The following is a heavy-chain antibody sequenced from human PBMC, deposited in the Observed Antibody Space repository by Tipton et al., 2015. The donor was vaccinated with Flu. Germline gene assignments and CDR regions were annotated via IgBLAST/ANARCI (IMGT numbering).Heavy chain of an antibody. CDR2: VHRTGSP. Sequence: TLSLTCSVSGDSIGSGYFWGWIRQPPGKGLEWIGNVHRTGSPYYNPSLRSRVIMTVDGAKNQFSLRLTSVTATDTAVYYCVGRDYSNYVSEPKNWFDPWGPGTLVTVSS. D-gene: IGHD4-11*01. V-gene: IGHV4-38-2*01. CDR3: VGRDYSNYVSEPKNWFDP. J-gene: IGHJ5*02. CDR1: GDSIGSGYF.